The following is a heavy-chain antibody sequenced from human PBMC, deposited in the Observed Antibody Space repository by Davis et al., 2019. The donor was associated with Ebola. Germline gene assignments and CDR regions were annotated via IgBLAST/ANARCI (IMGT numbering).Heavy chain of an antibody. J-gene: IGHJ6*02. CDR2: IYSGGII. CDR1: GFPVSSNY. V-gene: IGHV3-53*01. Sequence: GESLKISCAASGFPVSSNYMSWVRQAPGKGLEWVSVIYSGGIIYHADSVKGRFTISRDNSKNTLYLQMNSLRAEDTAVYYCARDGYNQYYGMDVWGQGTAVTVSS. D-gene: IGHD5-24*01. CDR3: ARDGYNQYYGMDV.